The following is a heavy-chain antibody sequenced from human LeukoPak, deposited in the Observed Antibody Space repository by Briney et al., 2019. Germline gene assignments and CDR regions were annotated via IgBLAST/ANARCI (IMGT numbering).Heavy chain of an antibody. CDR3: ATYSRSLFRHFDY. D-gene: IGHD6-6*01. CDR2: ITDSGDNT. V-gene: IGHV3-23*01. J-gene: IGHJ4*02. CDR1: GFTFGTYA. Sequence: GGSLRLSCAASGFTFGTYAMSWVRQAPGKGLEWVSSITDSGDNTYYADSVKGRFTISRDNSKNTLYLQVDSLRPEDTAIYYCATYSRSLFRHFDYWGQGTLVTVSS.